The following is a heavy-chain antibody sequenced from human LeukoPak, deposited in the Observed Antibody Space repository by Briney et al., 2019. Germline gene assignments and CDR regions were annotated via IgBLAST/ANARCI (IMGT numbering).Heavy chain of an antibody. CDR2: IYTSGST. Sequence: SQTLSLTCTVSGGSISSGSYYWSWIRQPAGKGLEWIGRIYTSGSTNYNPSLKSRVTISVDTSKNQFSLKLSSVTAADTAEYYCARGGDYYDSSGYYNDAFDIWGQGTMVTVSS. CDR3: ARGGDYYDSSGYYNDAFDI. CDR1: GGSISSGSYY. V-gene: IGHV4-61*02. J-gene: IGHJ3*02. D-gene: IGHD3-22*01.